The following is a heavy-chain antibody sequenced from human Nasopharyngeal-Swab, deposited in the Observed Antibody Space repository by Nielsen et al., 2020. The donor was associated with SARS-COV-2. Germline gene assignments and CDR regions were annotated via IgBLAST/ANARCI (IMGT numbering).Heavy chain of an antibody. CDR3: ARDVGQLGMEENYYYYGMDV. CDR2: ISAYNGNT. CDR1: GYTFTSYG. V-gene: IGHV1-18*01. D-gene: IGHD7-27*01. Sequence: ASVKVSCKASGYTFTSYGISWVRQAPGQGLEGMGWISAYNGNTNYAQKLQGRVTMTTDTSTSTAYMELRSLRSDDTAVYYCARDVGQLGMEENYYYYGMDVWGQGTTVTVSS. J-gene: IGHJ6*02.